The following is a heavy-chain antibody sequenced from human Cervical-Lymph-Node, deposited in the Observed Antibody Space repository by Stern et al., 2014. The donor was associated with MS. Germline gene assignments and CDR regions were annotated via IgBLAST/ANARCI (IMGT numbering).Heavy chain of an antibody. Sequence: QVQLVESGAEVKKPGSSVKVSCQASGGTFSSYGIIWVRQAPGQGLEWMGGIIPRFGTANNAQQFQGRVTIGADESTSTGYMELSSLRLEDTAVYYCATAGVGVAAYNSFDPWGQGTLVIVSS. CDR2: IIPRFGTA. D-gene: IGHD3-10*01. CDR3: ATAGVGVAAYNSFDP. J-gene: IGHJ5*02. CDR1: GGTFSSYG. V-gene: IGHV1-69*01.